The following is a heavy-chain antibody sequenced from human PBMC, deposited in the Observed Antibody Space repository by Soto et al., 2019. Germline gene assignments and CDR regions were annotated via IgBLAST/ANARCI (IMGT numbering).Heavy chain of an antibody. CDR1: GFTFSRYY. Sequence: EVKLVESGGGLVEPGGTLRLSCAASGFTFSRYYMKWVRQAAGKGLEWVSSISTTSSYTHYAASLKGRFTISRDNAKKLLYLQMNSLRAEDTAVYYCARDDGLSSTHVKAFDLWGQGTKVSVSS. CDR3: ARDDGLSSTHVKAFDL. CDR2: ISTTSSYT. J-gene: IGHJ3*01. D-gene: IGHD2-2*01. V-gene: IGHV3-21*02.